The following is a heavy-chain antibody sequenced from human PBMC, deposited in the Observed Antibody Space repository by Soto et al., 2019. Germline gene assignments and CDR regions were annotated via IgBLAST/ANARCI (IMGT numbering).Heavy chain of an antibody. D-gene: IGHD5-12*01. CDR3: ATYVDIVAPLGSPRFDY. CDR2: VITSCGTR. Sequence: GASVKVSCKASGGTFSSYAISWGRQAPGQGFVGMGGVITSCGTRNYDQEFQGRGMITAEEATSTAYLELSSLRSEDTAVYYCATYVDIVAPLGSPRFDYWGQATLVTVSS. J-gene: IGHJ4*02. CDR1: GGTFSSYA. V-gene: IGHV1-69*13.